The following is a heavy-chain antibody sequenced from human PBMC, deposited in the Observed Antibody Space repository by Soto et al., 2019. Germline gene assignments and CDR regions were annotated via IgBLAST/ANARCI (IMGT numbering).Heavy chain of an antibody. Sequence: GSSVKVSCKAPGYTFTSYVISWVRQASGQGLEWMGWISAYNGNTNYAQKLQGRVTMTTDTSTSTAYMELRSLRSDDTAVYYCARDIAVAGSRWFDPWGQGTLVTVSS. V-gene: IGHV1-18*01. CDR3: ARDIAVAGSRWFDP. CDR2: ISAYNGNT. J-gene: IGHJ5*02. CDR1: GYTFTSYV. D-gene: IGHD6-19*01.